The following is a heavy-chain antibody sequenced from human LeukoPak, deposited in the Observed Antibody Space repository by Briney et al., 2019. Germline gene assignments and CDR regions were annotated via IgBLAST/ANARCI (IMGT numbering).Heavy chain of an antibody. Sequence: GGSLKLSCAASGFTFSSYEMNWVRQAPGKGLEWVSYISSSGSTIYYADSVKGRFTISRDNSKNTLYLQMNSLRPEDTAVYYCARECLISSSSDYWGQGTLVTVSS. J-gene: IGHJ4*02. CDR1: GFTFSSYE. D-gene: IGHD6-13*01. CDR3: ARECLISSSSDY. V-gene: IGHV3-48*03. CDR2: ISSSGSTI.